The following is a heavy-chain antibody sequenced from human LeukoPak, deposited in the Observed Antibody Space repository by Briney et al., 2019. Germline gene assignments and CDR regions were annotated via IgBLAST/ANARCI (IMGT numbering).Heavy chain of an antibody. V-gene: IGHV4-4*07. CDR3: AREHRDYEGSGYHMDY. CDR1: GGSISSYF. Sequence: ASETLSLTCTVSGGSISSYFWNWIRQPAGKGLEWIGRIYTSGSTDYNSSLRSRVTMSLDTSKSQFSLKLTSVTAADTAVYYCAREHRDYEGSGYHMDYWGQGTLVTVSS. CDR2: IYTSGST. J-gene: IGHJ4*02. D-gene: IGHD3-3*01.